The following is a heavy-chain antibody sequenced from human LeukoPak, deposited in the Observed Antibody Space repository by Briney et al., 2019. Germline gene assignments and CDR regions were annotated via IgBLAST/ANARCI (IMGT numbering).Heavy chain of an antibody. D-gene: IGHD1-26*01. Sequence: GGSLRLSCAASGFTFSSYIMNWVRQAPGKGLEWVSSISSSSSYIYYADSVKGRFTISRDNAKNSLYLQMNSLRAEDTAVYYCAREGVYSGSLVIFRVFDYWGQGTLVTVSS. V-gene: IGHV3-21*01. CDR2: ISSSSSYI. CDR1: GFTFSSYI. CDR3: AREGVYSGSLVIFRVFDY. J-gene: IGHJ4*02.